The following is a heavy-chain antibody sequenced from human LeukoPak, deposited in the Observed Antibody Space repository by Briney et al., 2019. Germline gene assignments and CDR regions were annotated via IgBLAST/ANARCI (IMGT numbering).Heavy chain of an antibody. V-gene: IGHV3-23*01. D-gene: IGHD3-3*01. CDR2: ISGSGGST. J-gene: IGHJ4*02. CDR1: GFTFSSYA. Sequence: GGSLRLSCAASGFTFSSYAMSWVRQAPGKGLEWVSAISGSGGSTYYADSVKGRFTISRDDSKNTLYLQMNSLRAEDTAVYYCAKESDFWSGYYRSNFDYWGQGTLVTVSS. CDR3: AKESDFWSGYYRSNFDY.